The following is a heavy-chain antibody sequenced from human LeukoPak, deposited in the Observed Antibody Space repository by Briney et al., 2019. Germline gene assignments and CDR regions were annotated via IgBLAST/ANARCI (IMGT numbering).Heavy chain of an antibody. D-gene: IGHD4-17*01. CDR1: GFTFSSYS. J-gene: IGHJ4*02. CDR3: ARDPHDYGDYGGHFDY. Sequence: GGSLRLSCAASGFTFSSYSMNWVRQAPGKGLEWVSYISSSSSTIYYADSVKGRFTISRDNSKNTLYLQMNSLRAEDTAVYYCARDPHDYGDYGGHFDYWGQGTLVTVSS. V-gene: IGHV3-48*01. CDR2: ISSSSSTI.